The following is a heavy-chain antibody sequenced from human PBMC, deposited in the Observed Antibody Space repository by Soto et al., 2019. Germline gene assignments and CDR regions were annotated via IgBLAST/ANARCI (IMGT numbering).Heavy chain of an antibody. CDR3: VRDGSKSLRDWFDP. CDR2: AYATGTT. Sequence: SETLSLTCNVSGGSISKFYCAWIRKTAGNGLEWMGRAYATGTTDYNPSLRSRVAMSVDISKKTFSLRLRSVTGADSGVYYCVRDGSKSLRDWFDPWGQGILVTVSS. J-gene: IGHJ5*02. CDR1: GGSISKFY. V-gene: IGHV4-4*07.